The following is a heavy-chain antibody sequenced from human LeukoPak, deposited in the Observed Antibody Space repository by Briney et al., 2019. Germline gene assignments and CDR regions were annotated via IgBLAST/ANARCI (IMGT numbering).Heavy chain of an antibody. V-gene: IGHV3-48*04. Sequence: GGSLRLSCAASGFTFSTYIMSWVRQAPAKGREWVAYISSDSSKKFYADSVKGRFTTSRDNAKNSVYLQMNSLRTEDTAVYYCAKIKSDSIGWYEFDGWGQGTLVTVSS. J-gene: IGHJ4*02. CDR1: GFTFSTYI. D-gene: IGHD6-19*01. CDR2: ISSDSSKK. CDR3: AKIKSDSIGWYEFDG.